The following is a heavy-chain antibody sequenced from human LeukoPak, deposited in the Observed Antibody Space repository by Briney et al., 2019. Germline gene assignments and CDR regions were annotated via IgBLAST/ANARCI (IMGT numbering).Heavy chain of an antibody. V-gene: IGHV4-39*07. CDR1: GGSISSSSYY. CDR2: IYYSGST. D-gene: IGHD3-16*01. Sequence: PSETLSLTCTVSGGSISSSSYYWGWIRQPPGKGLEWIGSIYYSGSTYYNPSLKSRVTISVDTSKNQFSLKLSSVTAADTAVYYCAREVLGRGYFDYWGQGTLVTVSS. J-gene: IGHJ4*02. CDR3: AREVLGRGYFDY.